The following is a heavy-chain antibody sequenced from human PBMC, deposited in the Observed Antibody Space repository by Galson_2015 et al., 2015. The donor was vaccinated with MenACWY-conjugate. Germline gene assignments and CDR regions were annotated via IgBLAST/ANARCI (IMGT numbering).Heavy chain of an antibody. D-gene: IGHD3-9*01. V-gene: IGHV3-33*08. CDR2: IWYDGRNK. Sequence: SLRLSCAASGLTFSNNGMHWVRQAPGKGLEWVAVIWYDGRNKFYADSVRGRFTISRDNSNNMVFLQMNSLRAEDTAVYYCASYPTCYIRPYYYMYVWGKGTTFTVS. CDR1: GLTFSNNG. CDR3: ASYPTCYIRPYYYMYV. J-gene: IGHJ6*03.